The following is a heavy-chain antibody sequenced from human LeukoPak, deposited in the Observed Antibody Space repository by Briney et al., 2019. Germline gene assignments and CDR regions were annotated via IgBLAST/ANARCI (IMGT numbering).Heavy chain of an antibody. CDR3: ARHHYQLLPLYYFDY. J-gene: IGHJ4*02. Sequence: PSETLSLTCTVSGGSTGSDYWSWIRQPAGKGLEWIGRIYTSGSTNYNPSLKSRVTISEDTSKNQFSLKLSSVTAADTAVYYCARHHYQLLPLYYFDYWGQGTLVTVSS. CDR2: IYTSGST. V-gene: IGHV4-4*07. CDR1: GGSTGSDY. D-gene: IGHD2-2*01.